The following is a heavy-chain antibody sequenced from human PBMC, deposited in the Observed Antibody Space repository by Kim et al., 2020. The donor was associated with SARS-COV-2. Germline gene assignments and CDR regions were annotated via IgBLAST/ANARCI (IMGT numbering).Heavy chain of an antibody. CDR1: GFTFSDYD. V-gene: IGHV3-11*01. J-gene: IGHJ5*02. Sequence: GGSLRLSCAASGFTFSDYDMSWIRQAPGKGLEWVSDISSSGSTIYYADSVKGRFTISRDNAKNTLYLQMNSLRAEDTAVYYCARSYDSSGYSPWGQGTLVTVSS. CDR3: ARSYDSSGYSP. D-gene: IGHD3-22*01. CDR2: ISSSGSTI.